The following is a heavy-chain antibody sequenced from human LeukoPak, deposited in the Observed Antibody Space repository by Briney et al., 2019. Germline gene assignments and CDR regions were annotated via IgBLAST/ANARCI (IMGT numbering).Heavy chain of an antibody. CDR2: LSSSGGDT. V-gene: IGHV3-23*01. J-gene: IGHJ4*02. Sequence: GGSLRLSCAASGFTFSNYAMSWVRQAPAKGLEWVSALSSSGGDTFYADSVKGRFTISRDTFKNTLYLQMYSLRAEDTAVYYCAKAGTGTNMIFDYWGQGTLVTVSS. D-gene: IGHD1-1*01. CDR3: AKAGTGTNMIFDY. CDR1: GFTFSNYA.